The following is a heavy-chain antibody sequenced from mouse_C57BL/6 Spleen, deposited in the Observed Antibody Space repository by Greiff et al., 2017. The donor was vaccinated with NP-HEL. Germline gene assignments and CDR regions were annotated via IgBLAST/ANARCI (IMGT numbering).Heavy chain of an antibody. V-gene: IGHV1-26*01. CDR2: INPNNGGT. Sequence: EVQLQQSGPELVKPGASVKISCKASGYTFTDYYMNWVKQSHGKSLEWIGDINPNNGGTSYNQKFKGKATLTVDKSSSTAYMELRSLTSEDSAVYYCARRTPYVRVPHWYFDVWGTGTTVTVSS. CDR1: GYTFTDYY. CDR3: ARRTPYVRVPHWYFDV. D-gene: IGHD1-1*01. J-gene: IGHJ1*03.